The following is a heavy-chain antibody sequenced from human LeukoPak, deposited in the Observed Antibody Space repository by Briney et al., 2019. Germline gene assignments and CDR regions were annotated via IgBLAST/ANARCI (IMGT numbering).Heavy chain of an antibody. Sequence: PSETLSLTCTVSGGSISSYYWSWIRQPPGKGLEWIGEINHSGSTNYNPSLKSRVTISVDTSKNQFSLKLSSVTAADTAVYYCARAARGAARPPWFDPWGQGTLVTVSS. V-gene: IGHV4-34*01. D-gene: IGHD6-6*01. J-gene: IGHJ5*02. CDR3: ARAARGAARPPWFDP. CDR2: INHSGST. CDR1: GGSISSYY.